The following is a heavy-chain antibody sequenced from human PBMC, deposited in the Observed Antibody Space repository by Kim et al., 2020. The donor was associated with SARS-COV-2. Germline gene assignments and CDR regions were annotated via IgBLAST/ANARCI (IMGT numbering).Heavy chain of an antibody. CDR3: AKEGKQQLVFYYGMDV. CDR1: GFTFSSYA. CDR2: IWYDGSNK. V-gene: IGHV3-33*06. Sequence: GGSLRLSCAASGFTFSSYAMHWVRQAPGKGLEWVAVIWYDGSNKYYADSVKGRFTISRDNSKNTLYLQMNSLRAEDTAVYYCAKEGKQQLVFYYGMDVWGQGTTVTVSS. J-gene: IGHJ6*02. D-gene: IGHD6-13*01.